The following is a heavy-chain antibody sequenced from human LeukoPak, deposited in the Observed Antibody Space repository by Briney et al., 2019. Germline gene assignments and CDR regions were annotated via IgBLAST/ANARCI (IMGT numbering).Heavy chain of an antibody. V-gene: IGHV3-11*04. D-gene: IGHD6-13*01. CDR1: GFTFSGYY. Sequence: GGSLRLSCAASGFTFSGYYMSWIRQAPGKGLEWVSYISSSGNTVYYADSVKGRFTLSRDNAEDSLYLQMNSLRAEDTAVYYCARDQEAAAGTFHHWGQGTLVTVSS. CDR3: ARDQEAAAGTFHH. CDR2: ISSSGNTV. J-gene: IGHJ1*01.